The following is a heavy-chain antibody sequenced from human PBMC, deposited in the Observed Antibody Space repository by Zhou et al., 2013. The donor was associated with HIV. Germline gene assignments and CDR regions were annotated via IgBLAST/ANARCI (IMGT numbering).Heavy chain of an antibody. D-gene: IGHD5-12*01. CDR3: ARGGYSGYDGQLDS. CDR2: INPNSGGT. V-gene: IGHV1-2*02. CDR1: GYTFTGYH. Sequence: QVHLVQSGAEMKKPGASVKVSCKASGYTFTGYHVHWVRQAPGQGLEWMGWINPNSGGTNYAQSFQGRVTMTRDTSITTTYMELSRLRSDDTAVYYCARGGYSGYDGQLDSWGQGTLVTVSS. J-gene: IGHJ4*02.